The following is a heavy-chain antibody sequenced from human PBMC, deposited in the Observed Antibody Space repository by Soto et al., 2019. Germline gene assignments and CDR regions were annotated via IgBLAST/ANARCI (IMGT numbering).Heavy chain of an antibody. V-gene: IGHV3-30-3*01. J-gene: IGHJ4*02. CDR2: ISYDGSNK. CDR1: GFTFSSYA. CDR3: ARVGRLHYCDY. Sequence: QVQLVESGGGVVQPGRSLRLSCAASGFTFSSYAMHWVRQAPGKGLEWVAVISYDGSNKYYADSVKGRFTISRDNSKNTLFLQMNSLRAEDTAVYYCARVGRLHYCDYWGQGTRVTVSS. D-gene: IGHD4-17*01.